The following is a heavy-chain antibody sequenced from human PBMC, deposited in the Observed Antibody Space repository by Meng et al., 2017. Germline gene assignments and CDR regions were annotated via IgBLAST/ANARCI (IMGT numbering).Heavy chain of an antibody. Sequence: QLVQSGAGVKKPGSWVKVSCKASGGNFSSYAISWVRQATGQGLEWMGGIIPIFGTANYAQKFQGRVTMTTDTFTSTAYMELRNLRSDDTAVYYCATRGNPYLNCWGQGTLVTVSS. CDR1: GGNFSSYA. J-gene: IGHJ4*02. CDR3: ATRGNPYLNC. CDR2: IIPIFGTA. V-gene: IGHV1-69*05.